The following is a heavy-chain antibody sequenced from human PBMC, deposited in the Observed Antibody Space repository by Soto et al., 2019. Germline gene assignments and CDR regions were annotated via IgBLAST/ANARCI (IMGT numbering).Heavy chain of an antibody. J-gene: IGHJ4*02. CDR1: GFTFTSYN. D-gene: IGHD6-13*01. Sequence: PGGSLSLSCTTSGFTFTSYNMHWVRQAPGKGLEWVATFWYDASGQKYADSVEGRFTISREPSRGTLYLLMNSLTADDTALYYCLSGSWNHYFFDHWGQAIVVTV. CDR3: LSGSWNHYFFDH. CDR2: FWYDASGQ. V-gene: IGHV3-33*08.